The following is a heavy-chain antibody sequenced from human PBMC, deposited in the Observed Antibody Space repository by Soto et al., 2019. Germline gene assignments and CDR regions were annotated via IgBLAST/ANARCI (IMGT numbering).Heavy chain of an antibody. CDR1: GGSITDKW. CDR3: AREGDHPFSLGY. D-gene: IGHD3-16*01. J-gene: IGHJ4*02. Sequence: QVQLQESGPRLVKPSGILSLTCAVSGGSITDKWWCWIRQTPGKGLAWIGEVHPSGSTNYSPSLNSRVTMSVDTSKNDFSLKLFSLTAADTAIYYCAREGDHPFSLGYWGQGTLVTVSS. CDR2: VHPSGST. V-gene: IGHV4-4*02.